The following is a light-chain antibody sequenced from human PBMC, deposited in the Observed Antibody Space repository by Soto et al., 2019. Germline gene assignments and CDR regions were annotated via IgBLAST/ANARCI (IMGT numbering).Light chain of an antibody. V-gene: IGKV1-39*01. CDR2: SAS. CDR1: QRIGTY. Sequence: DIQLTQTPSSLSASVGDRVTITCRASQRIGTYLNWYQQKLGNAPKVLIYSASTLESGVPSRFGVSGSGTDFTLTISSIQPEDFGTYYCLQNYHTPWTFGQGTKVEIK. CDR3: LQNYHTPWT. J-gene: IGKJ1*01.